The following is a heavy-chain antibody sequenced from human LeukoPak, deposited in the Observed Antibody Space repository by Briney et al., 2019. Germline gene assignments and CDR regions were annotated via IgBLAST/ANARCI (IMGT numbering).Heavy chain of an antibody. J-gene: IGHJ3*02. D-gene: IGHD6-13*01. CDR3: ATSSSWYPTGGAFDI. V-gene: IGHV5-51*01. CDR1: GYSFTSYW. Sequence: GESLKISCKGSGYSFTSYWIGWVRQMPGKGLEWMGIIYPGDSDTRYSSSFEGQVTISADKSISTSYLQWSSLKASDTAMYYCATSSSWYPTGGAFDIGGKGTMVTVSS. CDR2: IYPGDSDT.